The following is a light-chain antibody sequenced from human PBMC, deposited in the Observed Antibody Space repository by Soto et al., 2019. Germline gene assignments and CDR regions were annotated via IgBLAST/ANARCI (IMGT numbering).Light chain of an antibody. CDR3: SSYTNTNTLV. CDR2: DVN. J-gene: IGLJ2*01. Sequence: QSALIQPASVSGSPGQSITISCTGTTSDVGGYNHVSWFQQHPGKVPKLMIYDVNNRTSGVSNRFSGSKSGNTASLTISGLQAEDEADYYCSSYTNTNTLVFGGGTKVTVL. CDR1: TSDVGGYNH. V-gene: IGLV2-14*01.